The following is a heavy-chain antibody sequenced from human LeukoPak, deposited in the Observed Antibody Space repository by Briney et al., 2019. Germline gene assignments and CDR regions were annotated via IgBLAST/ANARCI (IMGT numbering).Heavy chain of an antibody. D-gene: IGHD3-9*01. J-gene: IGHJ4*02. CDR2: ISPGGGTT. Sequence: GGSLRLSCAVSGFAFGSEAMSWVRQSPARGLEWVASISPGGGTTYYADYVKGRFTISRDNSKNTLFVQMSSLRAEDTAVYYCAKMGEGDYDILTDYWGQGTLVTVSS. CDR3: AKMGEGDYDILTDY. V-gene: IGHV3-23*01. CDR1: GFAFGSEA.